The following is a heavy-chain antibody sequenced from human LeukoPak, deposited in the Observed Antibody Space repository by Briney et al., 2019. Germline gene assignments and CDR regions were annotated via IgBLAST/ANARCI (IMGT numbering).Heavy chain of an antibody. CDR2: INHSGST. CDR1: GGSISSYY. CDR3: ARQRKKMVRGYYYYMDV. Sequence: KASETLSLTCTVSGGSISSYYWSWIRQPAGKGLEWIGEINHSGSTNYNPSLKSRVTISVDTSKNQFSLKLSSVTAADTAVYYCARQRKKMVRGYYYYMDVWGKGTTVTISS. V-gene: IGHV4-34*01. D-gene: IGHD3-10*01. J-gene: IGHJ6*03.